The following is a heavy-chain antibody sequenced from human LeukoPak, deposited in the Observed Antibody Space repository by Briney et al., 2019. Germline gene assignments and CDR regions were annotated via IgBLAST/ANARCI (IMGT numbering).Heavy chain of an antibody. Sequence: SETLSLTCTVSGGSISSYYWSWIRQPPGKGLEWIGYIYYSGSTNYNPSLKSRVTISVDTSKNQFSLKLSSVTAADTAVYYCARGGSGRLGYWGQGALVTVSS. CDR3: ARGGSGRLGY. D-gene: IGHD3-10*01. CDR2: IYYSGST. J-gene: IGHJ4*02. CDR1: GGSISSYY. V-gene: IGHV4-59*08.